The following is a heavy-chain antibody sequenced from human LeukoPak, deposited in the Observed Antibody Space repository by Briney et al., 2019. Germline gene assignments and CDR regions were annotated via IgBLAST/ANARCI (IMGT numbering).Heavy chain of an antibody. Sequence: PSETLSLTCTVSGGSITSGDYYWSWIRQPPGKGLEWIGYVYYSGSTEYNPSLRSRITISLEMSKQQFSLNLTSVTAADTAIYYCASNTGTVFDYWGQGALVTVSS. CDR1: GGSITSGDYY. CDR2: VYYSGST. D-gene: IGHD7-27*01. CDR3: ASNTGTVFDY. V-gene: IGHV4-61*08. J-gene: IGHJ4*02.